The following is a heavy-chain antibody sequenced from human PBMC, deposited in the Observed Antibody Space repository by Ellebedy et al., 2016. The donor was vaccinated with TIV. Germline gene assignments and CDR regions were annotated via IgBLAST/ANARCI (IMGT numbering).Heavy chain of an antibody. CDR3: ARDIYYGSGSYYKRYWFDP. D-gene: IGHD3-10*01. Sequence: MPSETLSLTCAVYGGSFSGYYWSWIRQPPGKGLEWIGEINHSGSTNYNPSLKSRVTISVDTSKNQFSLKLTSVTAADTAVYYCARDIYYGSGSYYKRYWFDPWGQGTLVTVSS. CDR2: INHSGST. J-gene: IGHJ5*02. CDR1: GGSFSGYY. V-gene: IGHV4-34*01.